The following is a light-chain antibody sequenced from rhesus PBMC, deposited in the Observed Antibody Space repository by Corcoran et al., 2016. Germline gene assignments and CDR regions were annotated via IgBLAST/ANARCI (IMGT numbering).Light chain of an antibody. CDR2: AAS. V-gene: IGKV1-33*02. CDR1: QGITND. CDR3: QHYYSTPVT. Sequence: DIQMTQSPSSLSASVGDRVTITCRASQGITNDLGWYQQKPGETPKLLIYAASSLQSGIPSRFSGSGSGTDFTLTISSLQPEDFATYYCQHYYSTPVTFGPGTKLDIK. J-gene: IGKJ3*01.